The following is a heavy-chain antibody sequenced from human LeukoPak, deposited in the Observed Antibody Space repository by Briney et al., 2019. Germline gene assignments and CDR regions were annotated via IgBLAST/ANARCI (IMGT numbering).Heavy chain of an antibody. CDR3: VRDSRINWYYN. Sequence: SETLSLTCTVSGAFISDRSHYWGWIRQPPGKGLEWIGTIYYSGGTYYNPSLQSRVSISIDTSKNLFSLSPNSVTAADTAVYFCVRDSRINWYYNWGQGTLVTVSS. J-gene: IGHJ4*02. CDR1: GAFISDRSHY. V-gene: IGHV4-39*07. D-gene: IGHD1-7*01. CDR2: IYYSGGT.